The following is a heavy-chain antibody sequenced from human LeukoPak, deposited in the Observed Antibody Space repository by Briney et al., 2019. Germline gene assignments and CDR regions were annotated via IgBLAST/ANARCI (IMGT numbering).Heavy chain of an antibody. V-gene: IGHV3-13*04. CDR1: GFTFSSYD. CDR2: IGTVGDT. Sequence: GGSLRLSCAASGFTFSSYDMHWVRQATGKGLEWVSGIGTVGDTYYPGSVRGRFTISRENAKNSLYLQMSSLRAGDTAIYYCARTLRFGDNAFDIWGQGTMVTVSS. J-gene: IGHJ3*02. D-gene: IGHD5-12*01. CDR3: ARTLRFGDNAFDI.